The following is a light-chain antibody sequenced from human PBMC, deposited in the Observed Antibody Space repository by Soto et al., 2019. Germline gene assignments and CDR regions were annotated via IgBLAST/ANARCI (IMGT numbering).Light chain of an antibody. CDR2: EVT. CDR3: SSYGGSNNFV. Sequence: QSALTQPPSASGSPGQSVTISCTGTSSDIGGYDYVSWYQQHPGKAPKLIIYEVTKRPSGVPDRFSGSKSGNTASLTVSGLQTDYEADYYCSSYGGSNNFVFGTGTKLTVL. CDR1: SSDIGGYDY. V-gene: IGLV2-8*01. J-gene: IGLJ1*01.